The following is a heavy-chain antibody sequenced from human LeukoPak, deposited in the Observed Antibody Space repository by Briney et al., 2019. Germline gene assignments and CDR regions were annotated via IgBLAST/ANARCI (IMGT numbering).Heavy chain of an antibody. V-gene: IGHV1-69*05. J-gene: IGHJ4*02. CDR2: IIPIFGTA. CDR3: ARWAAVAAYFDY. CDR1: GGTFSSYA. Sequence: ASVKVSCKASGGTFSSYAISWVRQAPGQGLEWMGGIIPIFGTANYAQKFQGRVTITTDESTSTAHMELSSLRSEDTAVYYCARWAAVAAYFDYWGQGTLVTVSS. D-gene: IGHD6-19*01.